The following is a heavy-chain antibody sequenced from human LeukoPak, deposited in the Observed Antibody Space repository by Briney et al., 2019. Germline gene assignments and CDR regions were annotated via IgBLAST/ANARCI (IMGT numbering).Heavy chain of an antibody. D-gene: IGHD3-22*01. CDR3: ARGGGTSPYDSSGYYADY. Sequence: PSETLSLTCTVSGGSISSYYWSWLRQPPGKGLEYIGYTHYSGATNYNPSLKSRVTISLDTSKNQFSLKLSSVTAADTAVYYCARGGGTSPYDSSGYYADYWGQGTLVTVSS. J-gene: IGHJ4*02. CDR1: GGSISSYY. V-gene: IGHV4-59*01. CDR2: THYSGAT.